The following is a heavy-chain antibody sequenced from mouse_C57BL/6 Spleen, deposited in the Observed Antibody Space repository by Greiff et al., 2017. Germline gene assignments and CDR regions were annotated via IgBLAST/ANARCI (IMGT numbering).Heavy chain of an antibody. D-gene: IGHD2-4*01. V-gene: IGHV1-15*01. CDR1: GYTFTDYE. CDR2: IDPETGGT. CDR3: TRILHDYESFAY. Sequence: VQLQQSGAELVRPGASVTLSCKASGYTFTDYELHWVKQTPVHGLEWIGAIDPETGGTAYNQQLKGKAILTADKSYSTAYLALRSLTSDDSAVYYCTRILHDYESFAYWGQGTLVTVSA. J-gene: IGHJ3*01.